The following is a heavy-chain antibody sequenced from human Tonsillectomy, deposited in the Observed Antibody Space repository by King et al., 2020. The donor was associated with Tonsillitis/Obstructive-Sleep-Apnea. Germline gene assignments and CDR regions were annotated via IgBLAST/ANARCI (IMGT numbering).Heavy chain of an antibody. CDR3: AKDPPRGGVTGGRAFDI. D-gene: IGHD3-16*01. Sequence: VQLVESGGGLVQPGGSLRLSCAASGFTFSSYAMSWVRQAPGKGLEWVSVIRGSGGSTYYADSVKGRFTISRDNSKNRVYLQMNSLGLADTAVYYCAKDPPRGGVTGGRAFDIWGQGTMVTVSS. CDR2: IRGSGGST. J-gene: IGHJ3*02. V-gene: IGHV3-23*04. CDR1: GFTFSSYA.